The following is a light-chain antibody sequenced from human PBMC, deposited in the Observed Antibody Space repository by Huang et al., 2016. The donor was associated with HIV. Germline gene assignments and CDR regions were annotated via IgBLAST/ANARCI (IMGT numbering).Light chain of an antibody. J-gene: IGKJ1*01. V-gene: IGKV1-5*01. Sequence: DIQMTQSPFTLSASVGDRVTIACRASQTINTWLAWYQQKLGKAPKLLIYDASTLESGVPSRFSGSGSGTEFTLTITSLQPDDFATYYCQQYNSYPWTFGQGTKVDIK. CDR3: QQYNSYPWT. CDR2: DAS. CDR1: QTINTW.